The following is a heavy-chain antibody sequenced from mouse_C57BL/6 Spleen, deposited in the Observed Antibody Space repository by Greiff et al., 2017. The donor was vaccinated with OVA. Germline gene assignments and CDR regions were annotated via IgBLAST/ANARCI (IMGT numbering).Heavy chain of an antibody. Sequence: DVMLVESGGGLVKPGGSLKLSCAASGFTFSDYGMHWVRQAPEKGLEWVAYISSGSSTIYYADTVKGRFTISRDNAKNTLFLQMTSLRSEDTAMYYCAKGLGQGDFAYWGQGTLVTVSA. CDR2: ISSGSSTI. CDR1: GFTFSDYG. J-gene: IGHJ3*01. D-gene: IGHD4-1*01. V-gene: IGHV5-17*01. CDR3: AKGLGQGDFAY.